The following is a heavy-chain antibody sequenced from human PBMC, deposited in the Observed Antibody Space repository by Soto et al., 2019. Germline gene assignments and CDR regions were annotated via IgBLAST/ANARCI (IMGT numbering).Heavy chain of an antibody. CDR3: ARDVPTIFGVVNDY. Sequence: ASVKVSCKASGYTFTGYYMHWVRQAPGQGLEWMGWINPNSGGTNYAQKFQGRVTMTRDTSISTAYMELSRLRSDDTAVYYCARDVPTIFGVVNDYRGQGTLVTVSS. D-gene: IGHD3-3*01. V-gene: IGHV1-2*02. CDR1: GYTFTGYY. CDR2: INPNSGGT. J-gene: IGHJ4*02.